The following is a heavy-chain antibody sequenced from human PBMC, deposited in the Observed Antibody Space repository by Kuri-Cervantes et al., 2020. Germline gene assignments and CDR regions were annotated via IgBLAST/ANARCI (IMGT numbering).Heavy chain of an antibody. D-gene: IGHD4-23*01. Sequence: ASVKVSCKASGYNLTNYAFSCVRQAPGQGLEWMAWISVYNGNTNYAQNVQGRVTMTTDTPTSTAYMELRSLRSDDTAVYYCARDPVGNNWFDPWGQGTLVTVSS. J-gene: IGHJ5*02. CDR1: GYNLTNYA. V-gene: IGHV1-18*01. CDR2: ISVYNGNT. CDR3: ARDPVGNNWFDP.